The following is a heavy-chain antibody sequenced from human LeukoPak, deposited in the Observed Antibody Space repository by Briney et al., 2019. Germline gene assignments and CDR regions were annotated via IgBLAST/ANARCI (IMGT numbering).Heavy chain of an antibody. V-gene: IGHV3-53*01. Sequence: GGSLRLPCAASRFTFSSYAMSWVRQAPGKGLEWVSLIYSGGTTYYADSVKGRFTISRDNSKNTLYLQMNSLRAEDTAVYYCARRAGGYSHPYDYWGQGILVTVSS. CDR1: RFTFSSYA. CDR2: IYSGGTT. CDR3: ARRAGGYSHPYDY. J-gene: IGHJ4*02. D-gene: IGHD4-23*01.